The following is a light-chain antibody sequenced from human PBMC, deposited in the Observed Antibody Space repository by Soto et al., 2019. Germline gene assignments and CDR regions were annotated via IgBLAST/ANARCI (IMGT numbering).Light chain of an antibody. V-gene: IGLV2-14*01. CDR2: EVS. Sequence: QSVLARPASVSGSAGQSITISCTGTSSDVGGYNYVSWYQQHPGKAPKLMIYEVSNRPSGVSNRFSGSKSGNTASLTISGLQAEDEADYYCSSYTSSSTLVVFGGGTQLTVL. CDR1: SSDVGGYNY. J-gene: IGLJ2*01. CDR3: SSYTSSSTLVV.